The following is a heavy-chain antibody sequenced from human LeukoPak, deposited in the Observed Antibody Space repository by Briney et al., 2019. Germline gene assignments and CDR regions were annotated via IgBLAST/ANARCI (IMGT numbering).Heavy chain of an antibody. D-gene: IGHD3-10*01. Sequence: PGGSLRLSCAASGFTFSSYAMHWVRQAPGKGREWVAVISYDGSNKYYADSVKGRFTISRDHSKNTLYLQMNSLRAEDTAVYYRARVMESGFGELYYYYYGMDVWGQGTTVTVSS. CDR2: ISYDGSNK. CDR3: ARVMESGFGELYYYYYGMDV. J-gene: IGHJ6*02. V-gene: IGHV3-30*04. CDR1: GFTFSSYA.